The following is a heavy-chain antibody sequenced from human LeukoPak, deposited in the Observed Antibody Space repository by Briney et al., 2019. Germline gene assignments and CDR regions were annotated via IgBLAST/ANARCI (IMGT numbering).Heavy chain of an antibody. V-gene: IGHV3-7*01. J-gene: IGHJ4*02. D-gene: IGHD3-9*01. CDR1: GFTFSSYW. Sequence: GGSLRLSCAASGFTFSSYWMNWVRQAPGKGLEWVANINGDGRDKYYVGSVRGRFTISRDNADNALYLQMSSLRGGDTALYYCARGVDSAVDWWGQGTLVTVSS. CDR2: INGDGRDK. CDR3: ARGVDSAVDW.